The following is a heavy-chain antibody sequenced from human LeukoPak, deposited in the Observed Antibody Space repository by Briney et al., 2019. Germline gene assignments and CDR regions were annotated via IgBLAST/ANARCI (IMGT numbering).Heavy chain of an antibody. V-gene: IGHV4-34*01. CDR2: INHSGST. D-gene: IGHD6-13*01. CDR1: GGSFSGYY. CDR3: ARDSSSWYQDYYMDV. Sequence: PSETLSLTCAVYGGSFSGYYWSWIRQPPGKGLEWIGEINHSGSTNYNPSLKSRVTMSVDTSKNQFSLKLSSVTAADTAVYYCARDSSSWYQDYYMDVWGKGTTVTISS. J-gene: IGHJ6*03.